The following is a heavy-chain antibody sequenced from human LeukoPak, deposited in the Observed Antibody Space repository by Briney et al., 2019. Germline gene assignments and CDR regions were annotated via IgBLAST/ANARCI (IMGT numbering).Heavy chain of an antibody. Sequence: SETLSLTCTGSGGSISSIKYYWGWIRQPPGKGLEWIGSIYYSGITYYNPSLKSRVTISVDTSKNQFSLKLSSVTAADTAVYYCAREGYYDSSGLGYNWFDPWGQGTLVTVSS. CDR1: GGSISSIKYY. J-gene: IGHJ5*02. V-gene: IGHV4-39*07. D-gene: IGHD3-22*01. CDR2: IYYSGIT. CDR3: AREGYYDSSGLGYNWFDP.